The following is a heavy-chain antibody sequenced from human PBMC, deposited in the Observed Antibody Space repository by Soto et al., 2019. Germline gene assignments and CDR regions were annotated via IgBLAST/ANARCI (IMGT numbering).Heavy chain of an antibody. J-gene: IGHJ6*02. V-gene: IGHV3-74*01. Sequence: PGGSLRLSCAASGFTFSSYWMHWVRQAPGKGLVWVSRINSDGSSTSYADSVKGRFTISRDNAKNTLYLQMNSLRAEDTAVYYCARVSSDFWSGYPDSMDVWGQGTTVTVSS. CDR1: GFTFSSYW. CDR3: ARVSSDFWSGYPDSMDV. CDR2: INSDGSST. D-gene: IGHD3-3*01.